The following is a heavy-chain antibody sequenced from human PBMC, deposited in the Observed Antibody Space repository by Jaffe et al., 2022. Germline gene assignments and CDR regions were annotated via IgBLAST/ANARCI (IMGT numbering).Heavy chain of an antibody. J-gene: IGHJ4*02. D-gene: IGHD3-16*02. CDR3: ARDNEWGSYRYNPLDY. CDR1: GFTFSSYW. V-gene: IGHV3-74*01. Sequence: EVQLVESGGGLVQPGGSLRLSCAASGFTFSSYWMHWVRQAPGKGLVWVSRINSDGSSTSYADSVKGRFTISRDNAKNTLYLQMNSLRAEDTAVYYCARDNEWGSYRYNPLDYWGQGTLVTVSS. CDR2: INSDGSST.